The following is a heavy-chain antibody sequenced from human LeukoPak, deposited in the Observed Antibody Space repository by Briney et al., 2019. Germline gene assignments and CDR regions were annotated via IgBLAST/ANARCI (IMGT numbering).Heavy chain of an antibody. D-gene: IGHD3-3*01. J-gene: IGHJ3*02. CDR2: IYYSGST. CDR1: GGSISSYY. V-gene: IGHV4-59*08. Sequence: ASETLSLTCTVSGGSISSYYWSWIRQPPGKGLEWIGYIYYSGSTNYNPSLKSRVTISVDTSKNQFSLKLSSVTAADTAVYYCARRGYDFWSRSYAFDIWGQGTMVTVSS. CDR3: ARRGYDFWSRSYAFDI.